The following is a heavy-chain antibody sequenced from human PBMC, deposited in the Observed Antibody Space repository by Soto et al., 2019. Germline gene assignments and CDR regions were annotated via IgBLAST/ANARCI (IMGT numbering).Heavy chain of an antibody. D-gene: IGHD5-18*01. J-gene: IGHJ4*02. CDR2: IYWDDDE. CDR1: GVSLNTRGVG. Sequence: QITLKESGPTLVKPTQTLTLTCTFSGVSLNTRGVGVGWIRQPPGKALEWLALIYWDDDEGYSPSLRRRLTIREDTSKNQVVITVSNKDTTDSATYSGAHRRSGYSYHFDYWGQGTLVTVSS. V-gene: IGHV2-5*02. CDR3: AHRRSGYSYHFDY.